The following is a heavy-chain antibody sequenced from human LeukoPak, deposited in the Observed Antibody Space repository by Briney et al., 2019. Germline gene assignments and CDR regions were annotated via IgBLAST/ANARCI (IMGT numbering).Heavy chain of an antibody. V-gene: IGHV4-59*08. Sequence: SGTLSLTCTVSGVSISSYYWSLIRQPPGKGLEWIGYIYYSGSTNYNPSLKSRVTISVDTSKNQFSLKLSSVTAADTAVYYCARYPIVVVVAATPGHAFDIWGQGTMVTVSS. D-gene: IGHD2-15*01. CDR2: IYYSGST. J-gene: IGHJ3*02. CDR1: GVSISSYY. CDR3: ARYPIVVVVAATPGHAFDI.